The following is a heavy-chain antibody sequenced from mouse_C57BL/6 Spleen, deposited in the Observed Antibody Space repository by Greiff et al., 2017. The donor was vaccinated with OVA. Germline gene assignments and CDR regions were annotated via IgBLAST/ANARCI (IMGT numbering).Heavy chain of an antibody. D-gene: IGHD1-1*01. J-gene: IGHJ4*01. CDR1: GFTFSDYG. CDR2: ISSGSSTI. Sequence: EVKLVESGGGLVKPGGSLKLSCAASGFTFSDYGMHWVRQAPEKGLEWVAYISSGSSTIYYADTVKGRFTISRDNAKNTLFLQITSLRSEDTAMYYCARNLLYGRYAMDYWGQGTSVTVSS. CDR3: ARNLLYGRYAMDY. V-gene: IGHV5-17*01.